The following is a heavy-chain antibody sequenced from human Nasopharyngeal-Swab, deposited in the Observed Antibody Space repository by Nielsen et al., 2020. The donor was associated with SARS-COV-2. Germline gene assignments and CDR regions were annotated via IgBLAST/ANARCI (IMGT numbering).Heavy chain of an antibody. V-gene: IGHV1-3*01. J-gene: IGHJ6*02. CDR3: ARGLGIFGFPRGGMDV. D-gene: IGHD3-3*01. Sequence: ASVKVSCKASGYTFTGYYMHWVRQAPGQRLEWVGWINAGNGNTKYSQKFQGRVTITRDTSASTAYMELSSLRSEDTAVYYCARGLGIFGFPRGGMDVWGQGTTVTVSS. CDR2: INAGNGNT. CDR1: GYTFTGYY.